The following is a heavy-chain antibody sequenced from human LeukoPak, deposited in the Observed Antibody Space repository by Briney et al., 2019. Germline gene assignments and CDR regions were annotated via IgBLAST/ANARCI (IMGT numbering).Heavy chain of an antibody. Sequence: GGSLRLSCAASGFTFSSYSMNWVRQAPGKGLEWISYISSSGTIYYVDSVKGRFTISRDNAKNSLYLQMNSLRSEDTAMYYCARSYYDSSGYYPNFDYWGQGTLVTVSS. J-gene: IGHJ4*02. CDR1: GFTFSSYS. CDR2: ISSSGTI. CDR3: ARSYYDSSGYYPNFDY. V-gene: IGHV3-48*01. D-gene: IGHD3-22*01.